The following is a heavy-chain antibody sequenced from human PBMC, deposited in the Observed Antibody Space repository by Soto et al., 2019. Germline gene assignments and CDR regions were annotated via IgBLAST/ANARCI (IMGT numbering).Heavy chain of an antibody. D-gene: IGHD6-19*01. CDR2: IWYDGSNK. J-gene: IGHJ6*02. CDR1: GFTCSSYG. CDR3: ARERMAVAGPYYYYYYGMDV. Sequence: GGSLRLSCAASGFTCSSYGMHWVRQAPGKGLEWVAVIWYDGSNKYYADSVKGRFTLSRDNSKNTLYLQMNSLRAEDTAVYYCARERMAVAGPYYYYYYGMDVWGQGTTVTVYS. V-gene: IGHV3-33*01.